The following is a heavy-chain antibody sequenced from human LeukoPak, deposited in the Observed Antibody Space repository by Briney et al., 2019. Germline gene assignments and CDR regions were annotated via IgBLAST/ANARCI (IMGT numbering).Heavy chain of an antibody. J-gene: IGHJ4*02. V-gene: IGHV3-48*02. CDR3: ARRLDCFDS. CDR2: IISSGSTI. D-gene: IGHD6-19*01. CDR1: GFTFSTYT. Sequence: GGSLRLSCAASGFTFSTYTMNWVRQAPGKGLEWISRIISSGSTIYYADSVKGRFTISRDNAKNSLYLQMNSLRDEDTAVYYCARRLDCFDSWGQGILVTVSS.